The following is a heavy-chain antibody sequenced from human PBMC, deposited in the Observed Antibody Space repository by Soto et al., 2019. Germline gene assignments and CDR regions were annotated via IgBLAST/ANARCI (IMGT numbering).Heavy chain of an antibody. Sequence: SETLSLTCPVSGGSISSYFWSWIRQPPGEGVEWIGYIYYSGSTNYNPSLKSRVTISVDTSKNQFSLKLSSVTAADTAVYYCARSLGYCSGGSCSTYYYYMDVWGKGTTVTVSS. CDR3: ARSLGYCSGGSCSTYYYYMDV. CDR1: GGSISSYF. D-gene: IGHD2-15*01. CDR2: IYYSGST. V-gene: IGHV4-59*08. J-gene: IGHJ6*03.